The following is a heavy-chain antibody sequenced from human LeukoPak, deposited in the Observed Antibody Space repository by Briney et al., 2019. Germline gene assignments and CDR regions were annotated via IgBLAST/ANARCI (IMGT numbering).Heavy chain of an antibody. J-gene: IGHJ6*04. CDR1: GGTFSSYA. CDR3: ATPYYSSGWYHDPKKLDV. V-gene: IGHV1-69*06. Sequence: SVKVSCKASGGTFSSYAISWVRQAPGQGLEWMGGIIPIFGTANYAQKFQGRVTITADKSTSTAYMELRSLRSDDTAVYYCATPYYSSGWYHDPKKLDVWGKGTTVTVSS. D-gene: IGHD6-19*01. CDR2: IIPIFGTA.